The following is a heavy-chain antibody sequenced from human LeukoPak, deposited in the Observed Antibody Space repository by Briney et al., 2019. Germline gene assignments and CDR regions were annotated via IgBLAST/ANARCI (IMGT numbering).Heavy chain of an antibody. V-gene: IGHV3-30-3*01. J-gene: IGHJ2*01. CDR2: ISYDGSYT. CDR3: ARDINYDSSGGDL. Sequence: PGRSLRLSCAASGFTFSNYPMHWVRRAPGKGLEWVAVISYDGSYTYYADSVKGQFTISRDNSKNTLYLQMNSLRAEDTAVYYCARDINYDSSGGDLWGRGTLVTVSS. D-gene: IGHD3-22*01. CDR1: GFTFSNYP.